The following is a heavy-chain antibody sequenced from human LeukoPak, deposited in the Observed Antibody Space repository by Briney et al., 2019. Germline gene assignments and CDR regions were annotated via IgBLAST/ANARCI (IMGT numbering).Heavy chain of an antibody. V-gene: IGHV3-66*01. CDR2: IRSDSGT. J-gene: IGHJ4*02. D-gene: IGHD3-10*01. CDR1: GLTVSSNY. CDR3: ARVWFGYFFQ. Sequence: GGSLRLSCSASGLTVSSNYMTWVRQAPGKGLQWVSIIRSDSGTDYADSVKGRVTISRDSSNNTVFLQMNSVRVEDTAVYYCARVWFGYFFQWGQGALVTVSS.